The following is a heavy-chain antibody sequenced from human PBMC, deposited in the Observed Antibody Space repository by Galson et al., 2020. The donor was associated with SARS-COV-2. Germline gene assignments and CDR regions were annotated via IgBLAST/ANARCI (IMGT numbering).Heavy chain of an antibody. CDR2: ISYDGSNE. CDR1: GFAFSTYA. V-gene: IGHV3-30-3*01. Sequence: GGSLRLSCAASGFAFSTYALHWVRQAPGKGLEWVAVISYDGSNEYYADSVKGRFTISRDNSKNALYLQMNSLRAEDTAVYYCARDGAGFYAFDIWGQGTMVAVSS. CDR3: ARDGAGFYAFDI. D-gene: IGHD3-3*01. J-gene: IGHJ3*02.